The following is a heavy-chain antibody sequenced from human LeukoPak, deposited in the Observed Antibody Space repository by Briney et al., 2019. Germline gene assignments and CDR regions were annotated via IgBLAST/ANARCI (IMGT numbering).Heavy chain of an antibody. D-gene: IGHD5-24*01. V-gene: IGHV1-2*02. CDR2: INPNSGGT. CDR1: GYTFTGYY. J-gene: IGHJ5*02. Sequence: ASVKVSCKASGYTFTGYYMHWGRQAPGQGLEWMGWINPNSGGTNYAQTFQGRVTMTRDTAISTAYMELSRLRSADTAVYYCAREGEMATTDNSWFDPWGQGTLVTVSS. CDR3: AREGEMATTDNSWFDP.